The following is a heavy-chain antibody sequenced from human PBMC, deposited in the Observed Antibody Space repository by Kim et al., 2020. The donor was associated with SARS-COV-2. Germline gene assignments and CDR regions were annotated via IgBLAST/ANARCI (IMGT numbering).Heavy chain of an antibody. J-gene: IGHJ1*01. V-gene: IGHV1-18*01. CDR1: GYTFTSYG. CDR2: ISADNGNT. CDR3: ARDHDSIGGSGSYYNPLFQH. D-gene: IGHD3-10*01. Sequence: ASVKVSCKTSGYTFTSYGISWVRQAPGQGLEWMGWISADNGNTNYAQKLQGRVTMTTDTSTSTAYMELRSLRSDDTAVYYCARDHDSIGGSGSYYNPLFQHWGQGTLVTVSS.